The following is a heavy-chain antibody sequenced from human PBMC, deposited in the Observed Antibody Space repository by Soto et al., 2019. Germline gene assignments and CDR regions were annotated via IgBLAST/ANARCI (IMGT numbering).Heavy chain of an antibody. CDR3: ARESEDLTSNFDY. J-gene: IGHJ4*02. CDR2: IYPGDSET. V-gene: IGHV5-51*01. Sequence: PGESLKISCKGSGYSFTSYWIGWVRQMPGKGLEWMGIIYPGDSETRYSPSFQGQVTISADKSISTAYLQWSSLRAEDTAVYYCARESEDLTSNFDYWGQGTLVTVSS. CDR1: GYSFTSYW.